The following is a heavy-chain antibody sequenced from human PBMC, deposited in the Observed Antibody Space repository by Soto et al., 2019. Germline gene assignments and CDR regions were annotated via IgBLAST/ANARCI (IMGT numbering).Heavy chain of an antibody. D-gene: IGHD6-19*01. V-gene: IGHV3-15*01. CDR3: TTGPRSGWYYFDY. Sequence: GGSLRLSCASSGFTFINAWMIWVRQATGKGLEWVGRIKSKTDGGTTDYAAPVKGRFTISRDDSKNTLYLQMNSLKTEDTAVYYCTTGPRSGWYYFDYWGQGTLVTVSS. CDR2: IKSKTDGGTT. J-gene: IGHJ4*02. CDR1: GFTFINAW.